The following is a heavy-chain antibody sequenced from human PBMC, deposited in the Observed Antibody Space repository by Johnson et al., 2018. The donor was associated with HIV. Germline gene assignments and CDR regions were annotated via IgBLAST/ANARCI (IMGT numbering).Heavy chain of an antibody. CDR1: GFTFSSYG. CDR2: IRYDGSNN. Sequence: VQLVESGGGVVQPGGSLRLSCAASGFTFSSYGMHWVRQAPGKGLEWVAFIRYDGSNNYYADSVKGRFTLVRDNSKNTLSLQMNSLRAEDTAVYYCALRILQQARTILGVVIHKALALGDAFDIWGQGTMVTVSS. J-gene: IGHJ3*02. D-gene: IGHD3-3*01. V-gene: IGHV3-30*02. CDR3: ALRILQQARTILGVVIHKALALGDAFDI.